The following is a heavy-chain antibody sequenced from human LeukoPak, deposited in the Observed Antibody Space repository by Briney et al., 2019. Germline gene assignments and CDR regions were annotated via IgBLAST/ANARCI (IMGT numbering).Heavy chain of an antibody. Sequence: GGSLRLSCAASGFAFSDYYMSWIRQAPGKGLEWVSYISDSGSTIYYADSVKGRFTISRDNAKNSLYLQVNSLRAEDTAVYYCARGPFWSGYYDDWGQGTLVTVSS. D-gene: IGHD3-3*01. CDR1: GFAFSDYY. J-gene: IGHJ4*02. CDR3: ARGPFWSGYYDD. V-gene: IGHV3-11*01. CDR2: ISDSGSTI.